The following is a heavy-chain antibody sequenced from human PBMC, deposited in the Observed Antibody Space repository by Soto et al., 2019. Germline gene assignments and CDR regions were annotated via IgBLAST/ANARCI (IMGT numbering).Heavy chain of an antibody. D-gene: IGHD2-15*01. CDR1: GGTFSSYA. Sequence: GASVKVSCKASGGTFSSYAISWVRQAPGQGLEWMGGIIPIFGTANYAQKFQGRVTITADESTSTAYMELSSLRSEDTAVYYCARDLTVVVVAAPQNWFDPWGQVTMVAV. J-gene: IGHJ5*02. V-gene: IGHV1-69*13. CDR2: IIPIFGTA. CDR3: ARDLTVVVVAAPQNWFDP.